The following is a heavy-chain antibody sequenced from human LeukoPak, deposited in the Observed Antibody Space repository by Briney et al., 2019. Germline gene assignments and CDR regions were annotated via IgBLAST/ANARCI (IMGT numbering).Heavy chain of an antibody. V-gene: IGHV3-9*01. D-gene: IGHD6-19*01. CDR2: ISWNSGSI. CDR1: GFTFDDYA. CDR3: ATIAVAGTGY. J-gene: IGHJ4*02. Sequence: GGSLRLSCAASGFTFDDYAMHWVRQAPGEGLEWVSGISWNSGSIGYADSVKGRFTISRDNAKNSLYLQMNSLRAEDTALYYCATIAVAGTGYWGQGTLVTVSS.